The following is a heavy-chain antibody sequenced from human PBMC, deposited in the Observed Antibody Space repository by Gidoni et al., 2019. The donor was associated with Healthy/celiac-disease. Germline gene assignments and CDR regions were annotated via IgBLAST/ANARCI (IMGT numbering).Heavy chain of an antibody. D-gene: IGHD6-13*01. CDR2: RSYDGSNK. V-gene: IGHV3-30*18. CDR3: AKVGAAAGGYYYGMDV. J-gene: IGHJ6*02. Sequence: QVQLVESGGGVVQPGRALRLSCADSGFTCSRYGMHWVRQDPGKGLEWVAFRSYDGSNKSYADSVKGRFTISRDNSKNTLYLQMNSLRAEDTSVYYCAKVGAAAGGYYYGMDVWGQGTTVTVSS. CDR1: GFTCSRYG.